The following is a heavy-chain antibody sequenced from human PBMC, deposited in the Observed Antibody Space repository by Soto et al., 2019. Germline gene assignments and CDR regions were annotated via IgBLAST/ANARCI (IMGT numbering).Heavy chain of an antibody. CDR1: GGSISSGNYY. V-gene: IGHV4-31*03. CDR3: ASTYYKASSGPFDY. D-gene: IGHD3-22*01. CDR2: IYYSGST. Sequence: QVQLQESGPGLVKPSQTLSLTCTVSGGSISSGNYYWSWIRQHPGKGLEWIGYIYYSGSTYYNPCRMSRVTISVDTAKNHCSLKLSSVTAADTAVYYCASTYYKASSGPFDYWGQGTLVTVSS. J-gene: IGHJ4*02.